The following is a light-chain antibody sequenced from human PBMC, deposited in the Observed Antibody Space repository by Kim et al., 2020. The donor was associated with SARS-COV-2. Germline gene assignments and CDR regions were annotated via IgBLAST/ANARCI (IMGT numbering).Light chain of an antibody. Sequence: SYELTQPPSVSVAPGKTAGITCGGNSIGSKSVHWYQQKPGQAPVLVISYDSDRPSGIPERFSGSNSGNTATLTISRVEAGDEADYYCQVWDCSSDHRVV. CDR1: SIGSKS. CDR2: YDS. V-gene: IGLV3-21*04. CDR3: QVWDCSSDHRVV. J-gene: IGLJ2*01.